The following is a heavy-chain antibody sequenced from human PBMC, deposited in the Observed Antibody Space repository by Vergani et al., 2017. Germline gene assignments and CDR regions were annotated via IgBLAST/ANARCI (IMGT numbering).Heavy chain of an antibody. Sequence: QLQLQESGPGLVKPSETLSLICTVSGGSINPSSSFWGWIRQSPGKGLEWIGSINYVGRTYYIPSLQSRATVFVDTSKNQFSLNLTSVTAADTAVYRCVCRATSPPRCFDCWGQGTLVIVSS. D-gene: IGHD2-2*01. CDR1: GGSINPSSSF. CDR2: INYVGRT. J-gene: IGHJ4*02. CDR3: VCRATSPPRCFDC. V-gene: IGHV4-39*01.